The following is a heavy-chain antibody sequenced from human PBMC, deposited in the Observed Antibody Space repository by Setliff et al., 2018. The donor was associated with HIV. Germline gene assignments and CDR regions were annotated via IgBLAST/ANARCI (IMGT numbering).Heavy chain of an antibody. D-gene: IGHD6-19*01. J-gene: IGHJ4*02. CDR2: IYHSGST. V-gene: IGHV4-59*08. CDR1: GGSISGHY. Sequence: SETLSLTCTVSGGSISGHYWSWIRQPPGRGLEWIGYIYHSGSTYYNPSLKSRVTISVDTFKNQFSLKLSSVTAADTAVYYCARRDSSGWYYFDYWGQGTLVTVSS. CDR3: ARRDSSGWYYFDY.